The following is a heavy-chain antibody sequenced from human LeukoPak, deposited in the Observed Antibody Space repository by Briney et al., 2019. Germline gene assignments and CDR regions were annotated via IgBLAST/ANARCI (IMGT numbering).Heavy chain of an antibody. CDR2: IFYGGST. D-gene: IGHD3-22*01. V-gene: IGHV4-59*08. Sequence: PSETLSLTCTVSGDSISSYYWSWIRQPPGKELGWIGFIFYGGSTNYNPSLKSRVTISVGTSKKQFSLKLSSVTAADTAVYYCARLPRRSSGILDKYYFDYWGQGTLVTVSS. J-gene: IGHJ4*02. CDR1: GDSISSYY. CDR3: ARLPRRSSGILDKYYFDY.